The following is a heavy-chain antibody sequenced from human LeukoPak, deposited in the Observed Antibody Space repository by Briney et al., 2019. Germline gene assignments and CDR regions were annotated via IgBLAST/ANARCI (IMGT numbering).Heavy chain of an antibody. Sequence: PSETLSLTCTVSGGSISSSSYYWSWIRQPAGKGLEWIGRIYTSGSTNYNPSLKSRVTMSVDTSKNQFSLKLSSVTAADTAVYYCARDLSSWYRTRGYYFDYWGQGTLVTVSS. CDR1: GGSISSSSYY. V-gene: IGHV4-61*02. CDR2: IYTSGST. D-gene: IGHD6-13*01. CDR3: ARDLSSWYRTRGYYFDY. J-gene: IGHJ4*02.